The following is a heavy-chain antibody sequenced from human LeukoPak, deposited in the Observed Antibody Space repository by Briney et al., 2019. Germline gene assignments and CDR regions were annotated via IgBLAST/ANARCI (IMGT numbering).Heavy chain of an antibody. V-gene: IGHV4-39*07. D-gene: IGHD3-22*01. Sequence: SETLSLTCTVSGGSISSSSYYWGWIRQPPGKGLEWIGSIYYSGSTYYNPSLKSRVTISVDTSKNQFSLKLSSVTAADTAVYYCARDPPYYYDSSGYSWGQGTLVTVSP. CDR2: IYYSGST. CDR3: ARDPPYYYDSSGYS. J-gene: IGHJ4*02. CDR1: GGSISSSSYY.